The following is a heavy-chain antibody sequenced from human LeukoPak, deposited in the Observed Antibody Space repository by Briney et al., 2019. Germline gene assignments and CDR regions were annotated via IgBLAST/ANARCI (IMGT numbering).Heavy chain of an antibody. J-gene: IGHJ4*02. CDR2: ISKNGGDT. CDR1: GFTFSWYG. CDR3: VKDLSDRDVDY. V-gene: IGHV3-64D*06. D-gene: IGHD2-21*02. Sequence: PGGSLRLSCLGSGFTFSWYGMNWVRQAPGRGLEYVSAISKNGGDTYYVDSVKGRFTISRDNSKNTLYLQMNSLRVEDTAVYFCVKDLSDRDVDYWGQGTLVTASS.